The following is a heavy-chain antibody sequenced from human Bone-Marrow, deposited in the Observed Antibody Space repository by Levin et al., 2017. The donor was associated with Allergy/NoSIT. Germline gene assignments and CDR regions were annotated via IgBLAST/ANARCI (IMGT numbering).Heavy chain of an antibody. V-gene: IGHV1-2*06. J-gene: IGHJ4*02. CDR1: GSTFGDYY. D-gene: IGHD5-18*01. Sequence: GESLKISCQASGSTFGDYYIQWMRQAPGQGLEYMGRLSPNDGGADYVQKFKGRVTMTRDTTINTAYMMLSGLTSDDTAVYYCARDRLGDGYSHFDYWGQGTLITVSS. CDR2: LSPNDGGA. CDR3: ARDRLGDGYSHFDY.